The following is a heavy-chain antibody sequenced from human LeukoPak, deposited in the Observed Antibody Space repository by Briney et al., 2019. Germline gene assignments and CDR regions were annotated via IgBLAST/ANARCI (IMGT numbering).Heavy chain of an antibody. CDR3: AASGGYSSGTDY. J-gene: IGHJ4*02. Sequence: GASVKVSCKASGHTFTGYYMHWVRQAPGQGLEWMGRINPNSGGTNYAQKFQGRVTMTRDTSISTAYMELSRLRSDVTAVYYCAASGGYSSGTDYWGQGTLVTVSS. D-gene: IGHD6-19*01. V-gene: IGHV1-2*06. CDR1: GHTFTGYY. CDR2: INPNSGGT.